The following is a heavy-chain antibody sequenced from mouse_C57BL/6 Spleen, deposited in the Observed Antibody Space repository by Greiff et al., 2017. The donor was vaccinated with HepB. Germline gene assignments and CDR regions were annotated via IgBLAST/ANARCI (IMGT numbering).Heavy chain of an antibody. V-gene: IGHV1-59*01. D-gene: IGHD2-4*01. CDR3: AREGIYYDYDGDYFDY. CDR2: IDPSDSYT. Sequence: VQLQQPGAELVRPGTSVKLSCKASGYTFTSYWMHWVKQRPGQGLEWIGVIDPSDSYTNYNQKFKGKATLTVDTSSSTAYMQLSSLTSEDSAVYYCAREGIYYDYDGDYFDYWGQGTTLTVSS. CDR1: GYTFTSYW. J-gene: IGHJ2*01.